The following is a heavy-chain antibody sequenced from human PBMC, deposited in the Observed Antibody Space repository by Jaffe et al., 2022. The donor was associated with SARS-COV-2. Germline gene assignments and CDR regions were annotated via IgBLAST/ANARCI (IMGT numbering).Heavy chain of an antibody. CDR3: ARQFYYSMDV. Sequence: QVQLVESGGGLVEPGGSLRLSCAASGFSISDYYMTWIRHVPGKGLEWVSHISNTGSYTNYADSMEGRFTISRDNAKNSLYLQVTSLRVEDTAVYYCARQFYYSMDVWGQGTTVTVSS. V-gene: IGHV3-11*06. CDR1: GFSISDYY. J-gene: IGHJ6*02. CDR2: ISNTGSYT.